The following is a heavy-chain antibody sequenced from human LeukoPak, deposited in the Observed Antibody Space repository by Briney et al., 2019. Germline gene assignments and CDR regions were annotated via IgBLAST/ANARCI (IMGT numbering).Heavy chain of an antibody. Sequence: ASVKVSCTASGYTFTGYYMHWVRQAPGQGLEWMGWINPNSGGTNYAQKFQGKVAMTMDTSISTAYMELSRLRSDDTAVYYCARGHYGDYVQDWGQGTLVTVSS. V-gene: IGHV1-2*02. J-gene: IGHJ4*02. CDR3: ARGHYGDYVQD. CDR2: INPNSGGT. D-gene: IGHD4-17*01. CDR1: GYTFTGYY.